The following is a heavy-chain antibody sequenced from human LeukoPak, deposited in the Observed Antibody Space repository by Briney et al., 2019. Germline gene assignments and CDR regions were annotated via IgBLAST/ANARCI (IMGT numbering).Heavy chain of an antibody. CDR1: GGTFSNYA. CDR3: ARGDGYKDY. V-gene: IGHV1-69*05. J-gene: IGHJ4*02. D-gene: IGHD5-24*01. Sequence: SVKVSCKTSGGTFSNYAMSWVRQAPGQGLEWMGRIIPIFGTANYAQKFQGRVTVTTDESTSTAYMELSSLRSEDTAVYYCARGDGYKDYWGQGTLVTVSS. CDR2: IIPIFGTA.